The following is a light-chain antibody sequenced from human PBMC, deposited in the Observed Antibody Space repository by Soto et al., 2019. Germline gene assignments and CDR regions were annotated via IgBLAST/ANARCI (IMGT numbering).Light chain of an antibody. CDR2: EVS. CDR1: SSDVGGYNY. CDR3: SSYTSSSLLV. V-gene: IGLV2-14*01. J-gene: IGLJ1*01. Sequence: QYALTQPASVSGSPGQSITISCTGTSSDVGGYNYVSWYQQHPGKAPKLMIYEVSNRPSGVSNRFSGSKSGNTASLTISGLQAEDEADYYCSSYTSSSLLVFGTGTKVTVL.